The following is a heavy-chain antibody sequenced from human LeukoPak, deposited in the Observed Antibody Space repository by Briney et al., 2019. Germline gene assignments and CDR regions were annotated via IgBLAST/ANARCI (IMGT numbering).Heavy chain of an antibody. CDR1: GFTFSSYA. D-gene: IGHD5-18*01. Sequence: PAGRSLRLSCAASGFTFSSYAMHWVRQAPGKGLEWVAVISYDGSNKYYADSVKGRFTISRDNSKNTLYLQMNSLRAEDTAVYYCARDGPWIQLWLPSRGYFDYWGQGTLVTVSS. J-gene: IGHJ4*02. V-gene: IGHV3-30-3*01. CDR3: ARDGPWIQLWLPSRGYFDY. CDR2: ISYDGSNK.